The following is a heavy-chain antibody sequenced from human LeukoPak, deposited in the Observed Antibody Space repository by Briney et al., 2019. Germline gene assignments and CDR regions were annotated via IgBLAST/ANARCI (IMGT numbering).Heavy chain of an antibody. CDR2: ISYDGSNK. CDR3: AKFISSGSTEIDY. J-gene: IGHJ4*02. CDR1: GFTFSSYG. D-gene: IGHD1-26*01. V-gene: IGHV3-30*18. Sequence: GGSLRLSCAASGFTFSSYGMHWVRQAPGKGLEWVAVISYDGSNKYYADSVKGRFTISRDNSKNTLYLQMNSLRAEDTAVYYCAKFISSGSTEIDYWGQGTLVTVSS.